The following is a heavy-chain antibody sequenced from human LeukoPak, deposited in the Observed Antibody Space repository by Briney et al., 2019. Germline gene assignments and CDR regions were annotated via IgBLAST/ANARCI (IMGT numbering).Heavy chain of an antibody. J-gene: IGHJ4*02. CDR3: ARESIVATTNLDY. V-gene: IGHV1-2*02. CDR2: INPNSGGT. Sequence: ASVKVSCKASGYTFTGYYMHWVRQAPGQGLEGMGWINPNSGGTNYVQKFQGRVTMTRDTSISTAYMELSRLRSDDTAVYYCARESIVATTNLDYWGQGTLVTVSS. CDR1: GYTFTGYY. D-gene: IGHD5-12*01.